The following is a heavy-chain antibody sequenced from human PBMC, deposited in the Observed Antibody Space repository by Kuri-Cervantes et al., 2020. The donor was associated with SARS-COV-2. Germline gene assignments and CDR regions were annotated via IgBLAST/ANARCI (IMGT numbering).Heavy chain of an antibody. Sequence: ASVKVSCKASGYTFTTYAIHWVRQAPGQRLEWMGWINSANGNTKYSQKFHGRVTIARDTSASTAYMELSSLRSEDTAVYYCARDLTPGSSWRNGMDVWGQGTTVTVSS. D-gene: IGHD6-13*01. CDR1: GYTFTTYA. V-gene: IGHV1-3*01. CDR2: INSANGNT. J-gene: IGHJ6*02. CDR3: ARDLTPGSSWRNGMDV.